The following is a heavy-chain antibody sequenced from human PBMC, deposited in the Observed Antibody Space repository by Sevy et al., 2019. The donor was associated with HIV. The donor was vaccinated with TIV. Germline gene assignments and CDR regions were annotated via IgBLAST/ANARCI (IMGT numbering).Heavy chain of an antibody. CDR1: GGTFSSYA. D-gene: IGHD6-25*01. J-gene: IGHJ6*02. CDR3: ACVMPFQAATPGYYCYGMDV. V-gene: IGHV1-69*13. CDR2: IIPIFGTA. Sequence: ASVKVSCKASGGTFSSYAISWVRQAPGQGLEWMGGIIPIFGTANYAQKFQGRVTITGDESTSTAYMELSSLRSGDTAVSYCACVMPFQAATPGYYCYGMDVWGQGTTVTVSS.